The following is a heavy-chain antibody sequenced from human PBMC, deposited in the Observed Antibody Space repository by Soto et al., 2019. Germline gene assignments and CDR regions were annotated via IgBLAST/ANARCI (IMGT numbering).Heavy chain of an antibody. CDR1: GYTFASYG. CDR2: ISAYNGNT. V-gene: IGHV1-18*01. J-gene: IGHJ5*02. D-gene: IGHD6-6*01. CDR3: AKSSGSAYWFAT. Sequence: QVQLVQSGAEVKKPGASVKVSCKASGYTFASYGISGVRQAPGQGLEWMGWISAYNGNTNYSQKLQGRVTMTTDTSTSTAYMELRSLRSDDTAVYYWAKSSGSAYWFATWGQGTLVTVSA.